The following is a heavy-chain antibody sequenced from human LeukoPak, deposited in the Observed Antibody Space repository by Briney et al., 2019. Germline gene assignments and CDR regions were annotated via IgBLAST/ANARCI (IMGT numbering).Heavy chain of an antibody. CDR2: IYYSGST. J-gene: IGHJ5*02. Sequence: GSLRLSCAASGFTVSRNYMSWIRQPPGKGLEWIGSIYYSGSTYYNPSLKSRVTISVDTSKNQFSLKLSSVTAADTAVYYCARDQPDYYGGNSGWFDPWGQGTLVTVSS. D-gene: IGHD4-23*01. CDR3: ARDQPDYYGGNSGWFDP. CDR1: GFTVSRNY. V-gene: IGHV4-39*07.